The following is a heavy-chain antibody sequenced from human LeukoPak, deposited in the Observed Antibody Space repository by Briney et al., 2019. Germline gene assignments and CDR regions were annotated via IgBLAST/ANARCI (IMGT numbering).Heavy chain of an antibody. CDR3: ARGPTGTTSPYYFDY. Sequence: ASVKVSCKASGYTFTSYYMHWVRQAPGQGLEWMGIINPSGGSTSYAQKFQGRVTMTRDTSTSTAYMELSSLRSEDTAVYYCARGPTGTTSPYYFDYWGQGTLVTVSS. V-gene: IGHV1-46*01. CDR1: GYTFTSYY. J-gene: IGHJ4*02. D-gene: IGHD1-7*01. CDR2: INPSGGST.